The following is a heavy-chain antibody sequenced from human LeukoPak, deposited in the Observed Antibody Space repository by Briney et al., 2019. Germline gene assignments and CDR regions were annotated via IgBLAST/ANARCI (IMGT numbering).Heavy chain of an antibody. V-gene: IGHV3-20*04. CDR3: ARDEIVVVVAATGHFDY. CDR1: QFTFNDYA. Sequence: GGSLRLSCAASQFTFNDYAMSWVRQAPGKGLEWVSGTNWHGGCTYYADSVKGRFTISRDNSKNTLYLQMNSLRAEDTAVYYCARDEIVVVVAATGHFDYWGQGTLVTVSS. D-gene: IGHD2-15*01. J-gene: IGHJ4*02. CDR2: TNWHGGCT.